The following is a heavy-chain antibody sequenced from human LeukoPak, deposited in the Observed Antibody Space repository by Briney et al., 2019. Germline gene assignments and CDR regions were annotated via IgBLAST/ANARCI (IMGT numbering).Heavy chain of an antibody. D-gene: IGHD3-10*01. CDR3: ARDYYGSGAIDY. Sequence: GGSLRLSCVASGFTFSSYYMHWVRQAPGKGLVWVSRINSDGSSTSYADSVKGRFTISRDNAKNTLYLQMNSLRAEDTAVYYCARDYYGSGAIDYWGQGTLVTVSS. J-gene: IGHJ4*02. CDR2: INSDGSST. CDR1: GFTFSSYY. V-gene: IGHV3-74*01.